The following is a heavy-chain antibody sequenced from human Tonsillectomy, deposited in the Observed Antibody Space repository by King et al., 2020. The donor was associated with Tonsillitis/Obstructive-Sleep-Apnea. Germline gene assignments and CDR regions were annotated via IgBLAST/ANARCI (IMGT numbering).Heavy chain of an antibody. CDR1: GFTFDDYA. CDR3: SKCTNYDFWVGYSIVY. CDR2: ISGDGGTT. Sequence: VQLVESGGGVVQPGGSLRLSCAASGFTFDDYAMHWARQATGKGLEWVSLISGDGGTTYYADSVKGRFTISRDNSKTSLYLQLNSLRTEDTALYYCSKCTNYDFWVGYSIVYWGQGTLVTVSS. J-gene: IGHJ4*02. D-gene: IGHD3-3*01. V-gene: IGHV3-43*02.